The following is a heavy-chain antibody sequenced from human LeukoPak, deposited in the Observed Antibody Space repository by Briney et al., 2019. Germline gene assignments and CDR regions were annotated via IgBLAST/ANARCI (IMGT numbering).Heavy chain of an antibody. CDR3: ARLHLNVHNYVNFDY. V-gene: IGHV4-39*01. Sequence: SETLSLTCTVSGGSISSSDNYWGWILQPPGKGPEWIGSTYYSVSTYYSPSLKSRSTISGDTSKNQFTLKWSSVTAADTAGNYCARLHLNVHNYVNFDYWGQGTLGSVSS. J-gene: IGHJ4*02. D-gene: IGHD3-16*01. CDR2: TYYSVST. CDR1: GGSISSSDNY.